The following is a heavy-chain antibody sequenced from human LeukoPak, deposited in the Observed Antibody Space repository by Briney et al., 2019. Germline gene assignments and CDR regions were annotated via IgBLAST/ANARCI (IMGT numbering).Heavy chain of an antibody. V-gene: IGHV1-2*02. Sequence: ASVKVSCKASGYTFIDYYMHWVRQAPGQGLEWMGWINPNSGDTHYAQKFQGRVTMTRDTSISTVYMELSRVTSDDTAVYYCARESGPGGEMATITSLDYWGQGTLVTVSS. CDR2: INPNSGDT. D-gene: IGHD5-24*01. CDR1: GYTFIDYY. J-gene: IGHJ4*02. CDR3: ARESGPGGEMATITSLDY.